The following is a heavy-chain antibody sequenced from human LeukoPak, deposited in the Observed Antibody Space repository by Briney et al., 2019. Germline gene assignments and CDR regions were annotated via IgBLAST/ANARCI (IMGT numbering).Heavy chain of an antibody. CDR1: GYTFTGYY. CDR3: ARVARGIGVATIRWFDP. CDR2: INPNSGDT. Sequence: ASVKVSCKASGYTFTGYYMHWVRQAPGQGLEWMGRINPNSGDTNYAQKFQGRVTMTRDTSISTAYMELSRLRSDDTAVYYCARVARGIGVATIRWFDPWGQGTLVTVSS. J-gene: IGHJ5*02. V-gene: IGHV1-2*06. D-gene: IGHD5-12*01.